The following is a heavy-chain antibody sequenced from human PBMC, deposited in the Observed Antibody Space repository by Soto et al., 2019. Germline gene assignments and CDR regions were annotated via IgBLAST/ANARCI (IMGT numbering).Heavy chain of an antibody. CDR1: GGSVRDGSYY. J-gene: IGHJ5*02. CDR2: IYHSGST. Sequence: QVQLQESGPGLVKPSETLSLICTVSGGSVRDGSYYWAWLRQPPGKGLEWIGHIYHSGSTIYNPSLKSRVTISIDTSKSQFSLNLNSMTAADTAVYYCAGYNWNYYFDPWGQGNLVTVSS. D-gene: IGHD1-7*01. V-gene: IGHV4-61*01. CDR3: AGYNWNYYFDP.